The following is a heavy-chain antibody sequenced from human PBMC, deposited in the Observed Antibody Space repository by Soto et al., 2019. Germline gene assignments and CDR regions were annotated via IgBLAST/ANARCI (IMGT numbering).Heavy chain of an antibody. D-gene: IGHD6-13*01. CDR2: ISGSGGST. CDR3: ARRSSSWYFDY. CDR1: GFTFSSYA. Sequence: EVQLLESGGGLVQPGGSLRLYCAASGFTFSSYAMSWVRQAPGKGLEWVSVISGSGGSTYYADSVKGRFTISRDNSKNTLYLQMNSLRAEDTAVYYCARRSSSWYFDYWGQGTLVTVSS. V-gene: IGHV3-23*01. J-gene: IGHJ4*02.